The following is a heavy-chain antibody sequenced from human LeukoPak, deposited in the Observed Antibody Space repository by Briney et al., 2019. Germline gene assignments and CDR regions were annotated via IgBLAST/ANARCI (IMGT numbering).Heavy chain of an antibody. CDR2: MSSDGINT. D-gene: IGHD3-10*01. J-gene: IGHJ4*02. Sequence: PGTSLRLSCVTSGFTFRTSGVHWVRQAPGKGLEWVALMSSDGINTYYADSVKGRFTVSRDSSKDILYLQMNSLRADDTAIYYCAKDHAGSGRAFEYWGQGTLVTVSS. CDR1: GFTFRTSG. V-gene: IGHV3-30*04. CDR3: AKDHAGSGRAFEY.